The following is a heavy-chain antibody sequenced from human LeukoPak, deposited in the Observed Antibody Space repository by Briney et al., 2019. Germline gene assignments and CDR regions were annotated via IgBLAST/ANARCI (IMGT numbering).Heavy chain of an antibody. D-gene: IGHD5-18*01. V-gene: IGHV3-21*01. CDR2: ISSSSSYI. J-gene: IGHJ4*02. CDR3: ARDGFPTVDTAMVYYFDY. Sequence: GGSLRLSCAASGFTFSSYSMNWVRLAPGKGLEWVSSISSSSSYIYYADSVKGRFTISRDNAKNSLYLQMNSLRAEDTAVYYCARDGFPTVDTAMVYYFDYWGQGTLVTVSS. CDR1: GFTFSSYS.